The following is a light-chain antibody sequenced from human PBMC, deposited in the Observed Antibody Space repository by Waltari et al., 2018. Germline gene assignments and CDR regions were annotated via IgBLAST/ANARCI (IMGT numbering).Light chain of an antibody. Sequence: EIVLTQSPGTLSLSPGERATLSCRASQSVSNNLLNWYQQKPGQAPRLLINGASSRATGIPDRFSGSGSGTDFTLTISRLEPEDFAVYYCQQYDSIVLTFGGGTKVEI. CDR3: QQYDSIVLT. CDR1: QSVSNNL. V-gene: IGKV3-20*01. CDR2: GAS. J-gene: IGKJ4*01.